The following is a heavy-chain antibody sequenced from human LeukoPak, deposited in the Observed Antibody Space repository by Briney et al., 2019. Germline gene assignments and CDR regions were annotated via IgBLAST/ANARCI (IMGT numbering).Heavy chain of an antibody. D-gene: IGHD3-10*01. CDR3: AKRGVVIRVILVGFHKQAYYFDS. CDR2: ISDSGGST. CDR1: GITLSNYG. J-gene: IGHJ4*02. V-gene: IGHV3-23*01. Sequence: GGPLRLSCAVSGITLSNYGMSWVRQAPGKGLEWVAGISDSGGSTNYADSVKGRFTISRGNAKNTLYLQMNSLRAEDTAVYFCAKRGVVIRVILVGFHKQAYYFDSWGQGALVTVSS.